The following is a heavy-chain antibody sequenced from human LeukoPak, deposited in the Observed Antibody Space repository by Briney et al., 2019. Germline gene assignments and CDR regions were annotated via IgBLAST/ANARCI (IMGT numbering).Heavy chain of an antibody. Sequence: PGRSLRLSCAASGFTFDDYAMHWVRQAPGKGLEWVSGISWNSGSIGYADSVKGRFTISRDNAKNSLYLQMNSLRAEDTAVYYCAREYSSNNWFDPWGQGTLVTVSS. D-gene: IGHD6-6*01. J-gene: IGHJ5*02. CDR2: ISWNSGSI. CDR1: GFTFDDYA. V-gene: IGHV3-9*01. CDR3: AREYSSNNWFDP.